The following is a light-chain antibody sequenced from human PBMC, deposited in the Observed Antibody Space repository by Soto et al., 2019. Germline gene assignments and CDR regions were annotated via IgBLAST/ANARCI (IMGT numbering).Light chain of an antibody. V-gene: IGKV1-5*01. CDR1: QSISSW. CDR2: DAS. CDR3: HQYNSYSLIT. Sequence: DIQMTQSPSTLSASVGDRVTITCRASQSISSWLAWYQQKPGKAPKLLIYDASSLESGVPSRFSGSGSGTEFTLTISSLQPDDFATYYCHQYNSYSLITFGPGTKVDI. J-gene: IGKJ3*01.